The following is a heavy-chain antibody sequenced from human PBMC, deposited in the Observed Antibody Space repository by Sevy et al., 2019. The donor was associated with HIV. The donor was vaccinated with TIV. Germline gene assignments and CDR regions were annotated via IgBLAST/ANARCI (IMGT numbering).Heavy chain of an antibody. CDR1: GFTFSSYA. J-gene: IGHJ4*02. V-gene: IGHV3-30-3*01. D-gene: IGHD2-15*01. Sequence: GGSLRLSCAASGFTFSSYAMHRVRQAPGKGLEWVAVISYDGSNKYYADSVKGRFTISRDNSKNTLYLQMNSLRAEDTAVYYCARGCSGGSCYDGPGLDYWGQGTLVTVSS. CDR3: ARGCSGGSCYDGPGLDY. CDR2: ISYDGSNK.